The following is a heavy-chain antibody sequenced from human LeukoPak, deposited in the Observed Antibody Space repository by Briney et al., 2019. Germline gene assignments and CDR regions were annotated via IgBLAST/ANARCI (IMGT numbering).Heavy chain of an antibody. V-gene: IGHV3-11*04. D-gene: IGHD3-22*01. CDR1: GFTFNNYY. CDR2: ISRSVTPI. J-gene: IGHJ4*02. Sequence: GGSLRLSCAASGFTFNNYYMNWIRHPPGKGLEWVSYISRSVTPIYYADSVKGRCTISRDNARNSPHLQMTSRVPGDARAYYWSGEWGGGDSSAYPPFDYWGQGTLVTVSS. CDR3: SGEWGGGDSSAYPPFDY.